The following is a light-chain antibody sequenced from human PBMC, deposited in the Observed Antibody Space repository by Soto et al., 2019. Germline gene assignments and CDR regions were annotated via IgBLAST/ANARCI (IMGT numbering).Light chain of an antibody. CDR3: QHYGSPLT. CDR1: QSVSSSY. V-gene: IGKV3-20*01. Sequence: EIVLTQSPGTLSLSPGGRATLSCRASQSVSSSYLAWYQQRPGQSPRLLIFGASFRATGIPDCFSGSGSGTDFTLSISRLETEEFAVYYCQHYGSPLTFGGGTKVEIK. CDR2: GAS. J-gene: IGKJ4*01.